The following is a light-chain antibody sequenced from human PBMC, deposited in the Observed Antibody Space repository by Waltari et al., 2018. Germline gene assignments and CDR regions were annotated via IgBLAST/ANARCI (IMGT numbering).Light chain of an antibody. Sequence: SYVLTQPPSVSEAPGQTARITGGGNSIGSKRGHWYQQKPGQAPVVVMYYDNDRPAGIPERFSGSNSGNTATLTISRVEAGDEADYYCQVWDRSTDHRVFGGGTRLTVL. J-gene: IGLJ3*02. CDR3: QVWDRSTDHRV. CDR1: SIGSKR. CDR2: YDN. V-gene: IGLV3-21*04.